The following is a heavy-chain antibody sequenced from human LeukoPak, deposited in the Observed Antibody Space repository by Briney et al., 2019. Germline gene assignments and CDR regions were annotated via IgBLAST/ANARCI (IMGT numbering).Heavy chain of an antibody. Sequence: QAGGSLRLSCAASGFTFSSYGMHWVRQAPGKGLEWVAFIRYDGSNKYYADSVKGRFTISRDNSKNTLYLQMNSLRAEDTAVYYCAKDCYPLPHYFDYWGQGTLVTVSS. CDR2: IRYDGSNK. CDR1: GFTFSSYG. D-gene: IGHD3-16*02. CDR3: AKDCYPLPHYFDY. J-gene: IGHJ4*02. V-gene: IGHV3-30*02.